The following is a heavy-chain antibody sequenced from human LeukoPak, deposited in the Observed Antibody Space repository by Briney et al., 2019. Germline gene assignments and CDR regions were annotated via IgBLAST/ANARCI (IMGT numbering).Heavy chain of an antibody. Sequence: ASVKVSCKASGGTFSSYAISWVRQAPGQGLEWMGGIIPIFGTANYAQKFQGRVTITADESTSTAYMELSSLRSEDTAVYYCARGVLSVGALPAAKYYFDYWGQGTLVTVSS. V-gene: IGHV1-69*01. CDR3: ARGVLSVGALPAAKYYFDY. CDR1: GGTFSSYA. J-gene: IGHJ4*02. CDR2: IIPIFGTA. D-gene: IGHD2-2*01.